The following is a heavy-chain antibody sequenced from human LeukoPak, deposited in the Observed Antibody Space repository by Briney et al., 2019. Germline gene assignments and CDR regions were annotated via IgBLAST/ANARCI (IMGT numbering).Heavy chain of an antibody. J-gene: IGHJ6*02. V-gene: IGHV1-69*04. D-gene: IGHD5-12*01. CDR1: RGTFSSYA. Sequence: ASVKVSCKASRGTFSSYAISWVRQAPGQGLEWMGRIIPILGIANYAQKFQGRVTITADKSTSTAYMELSSLRSEDTAVYYCARAIVATAATPYYYYGMDVWGQGTTVTVSS. CDR2: IIPILGIA. CDR3: ARAIVATAATPYYYYGMDV.